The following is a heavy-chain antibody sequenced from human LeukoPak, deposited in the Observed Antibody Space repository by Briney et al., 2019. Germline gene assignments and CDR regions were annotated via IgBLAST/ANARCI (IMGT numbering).Heavy chain of an antibody. CDR1: GFTFSSYA. Sequence: PGGSLRLSCAVSGFTFSSYAMSWVRQAPGKGLEWVSAISGSGGGTYYADSVKGRFTISRDNSKNTLYLQMNSLRAEDTAVYYCAKADSSGYYFEYWGQGTLVTVSS. J-gene: IGHJ4*02. CDR2: ISGSGGGT. D-gene: IGHD3-22*01. CDR3: AKADSSGYYFEY. V-gene: IGHV3-23*01.